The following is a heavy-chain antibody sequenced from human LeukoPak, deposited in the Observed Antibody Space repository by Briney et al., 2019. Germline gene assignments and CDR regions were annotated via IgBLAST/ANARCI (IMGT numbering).Heavy chain of an antibody. J-gene: IGHJ4*02. Sequence: SETLSLTCAVSGASISGFFWDWLRQPPGKGLEWIGYMHYSAGARYNPSLESRVTMSVDTSKNQFSLRLTSVTAADTAVYYCARASTYGLASSFYPGFDYWGRGVLVTVSA. CDR2: MHYSAGA. CDR3: ARASTYGLASSFYPGFDY. CDR1: GASISGFF. D-gene: IGHD3-16*01. V-gene: IGHV4-59*01.